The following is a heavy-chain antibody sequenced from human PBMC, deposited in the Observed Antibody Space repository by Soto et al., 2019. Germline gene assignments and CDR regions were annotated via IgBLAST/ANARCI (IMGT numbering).Heavy chain of an antibody. D-gene: IGHD3-10*01. CDR1: GGSISSYY. J-gene: IGHJ6*03. V-gene: IGHV4-59*08. CDR2: IYYSGST. Sequence: SETLSLTCTVSGGSISSYYWSWIRQPPGKGLEWIGYIYYSGSTNYNPSLKSRVTISVDTSKNQFSLKLSSVTAADTAVYYCARHPALLWFGELLPDPYYYYYMGVWGKGTTVTVSS. CDR3: ARHPALLWFGELLPDPYYYYYMGV.